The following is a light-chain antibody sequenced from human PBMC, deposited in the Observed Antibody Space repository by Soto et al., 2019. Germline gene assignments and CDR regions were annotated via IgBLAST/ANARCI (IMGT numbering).Light chain of an antibody. Sequence: EIVLTQCPGTLSLSPGERATLSCSASQGISSSNLDWYQQKAGQAPRLLIYVASSSATGIPDRFSGSGSGTDFNLTISRLEPEDSAVYYCQQYGVSPLFGPGTKVEIK. CDR1: QGISSSN. J-gene: IGKJ1*01. V-gene: IGKV3-20*01. CDR3: QQYGVSPL. CDR2: VAS.